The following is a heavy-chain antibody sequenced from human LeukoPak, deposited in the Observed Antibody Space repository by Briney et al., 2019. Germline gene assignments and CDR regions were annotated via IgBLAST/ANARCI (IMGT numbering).Heavy chain of an antibody. Sequence: RSGGSLRLSCAASGYTFDDYTMHWVRQAPGKGLEWVSLISWDGGSTYYADSVKGRFTISRDNSKNSLYLQMNSLRTEDTALYYCAKGGLRFPLDYWGQGTLVTVSS. CDR3: AKGGLRFPLDY. D-gene: IGHD3-3*01. J-gene: IGHJ4*02. V-gene: IGHV3-43*01. CDR1: GYTFDDYT. CDR2: ISWDGGST.